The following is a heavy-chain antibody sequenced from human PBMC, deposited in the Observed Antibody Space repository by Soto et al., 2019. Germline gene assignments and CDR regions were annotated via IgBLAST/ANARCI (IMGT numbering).Heavy chain of an antibody. CDR1: GFTFSSYE. J-gene: IGHJ6*02. V-gene: IGHV3-48*03. CDR3: ARGDYDFWSGYSSGMDV. CDR2: ISSSGRTI. Sequence: GGSLRLSCAASGFTFSSYEMNWVRQAPGKGLEWVSYISSSGRTIYYADSVKGRFTISRDNAKNSLYLQMNSLRAEDTAVYYCARGDYDFWSGYSSGMDVWGQGTTVTVSS. D-gene: IGHD3-3*01.